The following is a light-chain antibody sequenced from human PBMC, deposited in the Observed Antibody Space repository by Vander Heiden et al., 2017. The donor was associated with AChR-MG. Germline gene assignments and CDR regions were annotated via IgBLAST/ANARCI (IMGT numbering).Light chain of an antibody. J-gene: IGLJ3*02. CDR2: DVS. V-gene: IGLV2-14*03. CDR3: SSYTSSSTWL. CDR1: SSDVGGYKY. Sequence: QSALTQPASVSGSPGQSITISCTGTSSDVGGYKYVSWYQQQPGKAPKLMIYDVSNRPSGISIRVSGSKSANTASLAISGLQAEDEADYYCSSYTSSSTWLFGGGTKLTVL.